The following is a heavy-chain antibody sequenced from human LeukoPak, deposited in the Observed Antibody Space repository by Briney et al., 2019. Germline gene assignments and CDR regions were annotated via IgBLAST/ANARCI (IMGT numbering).Heavy chain of an antibody. CDR3: ARLYVDPMTTTSYYFAS. CDR2: IKGDEIDR. Sequence: GGSLRLSCEASGFTFSDYWMIWVRQAPGKGLKWVADIKGDEIDRFYVDSVRGRFSISRDNAKNSLYLHMNSLRVEDTALYYCARLYVDPMTTTSYYFASWGQGTLVTVSS. V-gene: IGHV3-7*01. J-gene: IGHJ4*02. D-gene: IGHD4-17*01. CDR1: GFTFSDYW.